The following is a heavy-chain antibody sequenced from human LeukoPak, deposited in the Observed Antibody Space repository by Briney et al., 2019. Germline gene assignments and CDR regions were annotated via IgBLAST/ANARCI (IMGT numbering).Heavy chain of an antibody. D-gene: IGHD1-26*01. CDR2: ISGSGGST. V-gene: IGHV3-23*01. CDR1: GFTFSSYA. CDR3: ARASSRGDYFDY. J-gene: IGHJ4*02. Sequence: PGGSLRLSCAASGFTFSSYAMSWVRQAPGKGLEWVSAISGSGGSTYYADSVKGRFTISRDNSKNTLYLQMNSLRAEDTAVYYCARASSRGDYFDYWGQGTLVTVSS.